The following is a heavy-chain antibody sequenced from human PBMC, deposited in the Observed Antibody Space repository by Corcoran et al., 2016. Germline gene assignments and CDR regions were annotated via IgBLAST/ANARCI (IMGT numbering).Heavy chain of an antibody. CDR2: ISSSSSYI. D-gene: IGHD6-19*01. Sequence: EVQLVESGGGLVKPGGSLRLSCAASGFTFSSYSMNWVRQAPGKGLEWVSSISSSSSYIDYADSVKGRFTIARDNAKNSLYLQMNSLRAEDTAVYYCARDLPVAVAGSFDYCGHGTLVTVSS. V-gene: IGHV3-21*01. CDR3: ARDLPVAVAGSFDY. CDR1: GFTFSSYS. J-gene: IGHJ4*01.